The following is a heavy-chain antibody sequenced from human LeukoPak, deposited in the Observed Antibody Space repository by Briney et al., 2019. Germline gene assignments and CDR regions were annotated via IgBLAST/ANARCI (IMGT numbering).Heavy chain of an antibody. CDR3: ARHRPIYCSSTSCYAEIFDY. J-gene: IGHJ4*02. CDR2: IYYSGST. CDR1: GGSISSYY. V-gene: IGHV4-59*08. D-gene: IGHD2-2*01. Sequence: PSETLSLTCTVSGGSISSYYWSWIRQPPGKGLEWIGYIYYSGSTNYNPSLKSRVTISVDTSKNQFSLKLSSVTAADTAVYYCARHRPIYCSSTSCYAEIFDYWGQGTLVTVSS.